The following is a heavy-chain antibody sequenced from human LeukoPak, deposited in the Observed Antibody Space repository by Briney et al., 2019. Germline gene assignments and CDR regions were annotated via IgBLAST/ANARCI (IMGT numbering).Heavy chain of an antibody. V-gene: IGHV3-30*18. CDR2: ISYDGSNK. J-gene: IGHJ4*02. Sequence: PGGSLRLSCAASGFTFSSYGMHWVRLAPGKGLEWVAVISYDGSNKYYADSVKGRFTISRDNSKNTLYLQMNSLRAEDTAVYYCAKGIQLWLLGYWGQGTLVTVSS. CDR1: GFTFSSYG. CDR3: AKGIQLWLLGY. D-gene: IGHD5-18*01.